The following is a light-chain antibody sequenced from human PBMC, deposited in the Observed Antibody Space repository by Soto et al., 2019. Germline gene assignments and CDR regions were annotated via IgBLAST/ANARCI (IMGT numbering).Light chain of an antibody. CDR1: QAIRND. J-gene: IGKJ5*01. CDR3: QPSYSSIT. V-gene: IGKV1-39*01. Sequence: DIQLTQSPSFLSASVGDRVTITCRASQAIRNDLGWYQQKPAKAPKRLIYAASSLESGVPSTFSGGGSGTDLTLTISSLQPEDFATYYCQPSYSSITFGQGTRLEIK. CDR2: AAS.